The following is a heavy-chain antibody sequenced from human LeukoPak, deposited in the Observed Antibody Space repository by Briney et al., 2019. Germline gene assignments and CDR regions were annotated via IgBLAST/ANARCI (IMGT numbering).Heavy chain of an antibody. CDR2: INRSGST. D-gene: IGHD2-15*01. V-gene: IGHV4-34*01. Sequence: SETLSLTCAVYGGSFSGYYWRWIRQPPGKGLEWIGEINRSGSTNYNPSLKSRVTISVDTSKNQFSLKLSSVTAADTAVYYCARGRFDCSGGSCYLLTTIDYWGQGTLVTVSS. CDR3: ARGRFDCSGGSCYLLTTIDY. CDR1: GGSFSGYY. J-gene: IGHJ4*02.